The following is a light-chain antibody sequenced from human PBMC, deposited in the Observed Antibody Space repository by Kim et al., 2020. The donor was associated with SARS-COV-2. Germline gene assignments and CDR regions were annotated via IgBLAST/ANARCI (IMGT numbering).Light chain of an antibody. CDR3: QSYDSSLSGWV. CDR2: GNS. V-gene: IGLV1-40*01. Sequence: QSVLTQPPSVSGAPGQRVTISCTGSSSNIGAGYDVHWYQQLPATAPKLLIYGNSNRPSVVPDRFSGSKSGTSASLAITGLQAEDEADYYCQSYDSSLSGWVFGGGTQLTVL. J-gene: IGLJ3*02. CDR1: SSNIGAGYD.